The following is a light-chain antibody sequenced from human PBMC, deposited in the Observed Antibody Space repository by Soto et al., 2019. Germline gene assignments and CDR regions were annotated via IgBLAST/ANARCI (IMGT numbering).Light chain of an antibody. CDR3: QQYNNWPPYT. Sequence: EIVMTQSPATLSASQGERATLSCRASQSVSSNLAWYQQKPGQAPRLLIYGASTRATGIPARFSGSGSGTEFTVTISSLQSEDFAVYYCQQYNNWPPYTFGQGTKLEIK. CDR2: GAS. CDR1: QSVSSN. V-gene: IGKV3-15*01. J-gene: IGKJ2*01.